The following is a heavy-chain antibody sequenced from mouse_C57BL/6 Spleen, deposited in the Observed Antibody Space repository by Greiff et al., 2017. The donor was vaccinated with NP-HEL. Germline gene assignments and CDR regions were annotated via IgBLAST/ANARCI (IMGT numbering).Heavy chain of an antibody. CDR2: IYPGDGDT. J-gene: IGHJ2*01. V-gene: IGHV1-82*01. CDR3: ARTTVVPYYFDY. Sequence: VQLVESGPELVKPGASVKISCKASGYAFSSSWMNWVKQRPGKGLEWIGRIYPGDGDTNYNGKFKGKATLTADKSSSTAYMQLSSLTSEDSAVYFCARTTVVPYYFDYWGQGTTLTVSS. CDR1: GYAFSSSW. D-gene: IGHD1-1*01.